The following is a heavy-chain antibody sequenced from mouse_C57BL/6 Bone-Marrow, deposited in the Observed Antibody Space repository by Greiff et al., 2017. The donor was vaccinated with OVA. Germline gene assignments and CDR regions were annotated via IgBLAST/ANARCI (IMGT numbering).Heavy chain of an antibody. Sequence: EVKLVESGGGLVKPGGSLKLSCAASGFTFSSYAMSWVRQTPEKGLEWVATISDGGSYTYYPDNVKGRFTISRDNAKNNLYLQMSHLKSEDTAMYYCARKGGYFHFDYWGRGKTLTVSS. CDR1: GFTFSSYA. J-gene: IGHJ2*01. D-gene: IGHD1-1*01. V-gene: IGHV5-4*03. CDR2: ISDGGSYT. CDR3: ARKGGYFHFDY.